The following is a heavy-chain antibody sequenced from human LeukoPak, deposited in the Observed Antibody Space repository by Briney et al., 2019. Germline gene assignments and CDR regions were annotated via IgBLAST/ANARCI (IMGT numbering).Heavy chain of an antibody. V-gene: IGHV1-2*02. J-gene: IGHJ6*03. CDR1: GYTFTGYD. D-gene: IGHD1-26*01. CDR3: ARALDGRWELHKYYYNMDV. Sequence: GASVKVSCKASGYTFTGYDMHWVRQAPGQGLEWMGWINPNSGGTNYAQKLQGRVTMTTDTSISTAYMELSRLRSDDTAVYYCARALDGRWELHKYYYNMDVWGKGTTVTVSS. CDR2: INPNSGGT.